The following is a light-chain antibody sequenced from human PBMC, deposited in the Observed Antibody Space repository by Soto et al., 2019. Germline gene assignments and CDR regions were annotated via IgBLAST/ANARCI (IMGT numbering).Light chain of an antibody. V-gene: IGKV1-5*01. J-gene: IGKJ1*01. CDR1: QTISNW. CDR3: QHYGSYSDP. Sequence: EIHVAHSRPPLSASMGDRVTITCRASQTISNWLAWYQQKPGKAPTLLIYDASTLERGVPSRFSGSGSGTEFTLTISSLQPDDFATYYCQHYGSYSDPFGEGTKVAIK. CDR2: DAS.